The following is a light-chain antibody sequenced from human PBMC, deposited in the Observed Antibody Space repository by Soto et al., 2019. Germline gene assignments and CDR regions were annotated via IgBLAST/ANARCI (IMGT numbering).Light chain of an antibody. CDR2: DNK. Sequence: QAVVTQPPSVSAAPGQTVTISCSGSSSNIGNNEISWYQQLPGTAPQLLMFDNKRRPSGIPDRFSGSKSGTSATLDITGLHTGDEADSYCGTWDSNLRAVVFGAGTKLTVL. J-gene: IGLJ2*01. CDR3: GTWDSNLRAVV. V-gene: IGLV1-51*01. CDR1: SSNIGNNE.